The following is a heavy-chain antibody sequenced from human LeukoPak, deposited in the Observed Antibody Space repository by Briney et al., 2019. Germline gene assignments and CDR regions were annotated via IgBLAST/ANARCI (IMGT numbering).Heavy chain of an antibody. Sequence: GGSLRLSCAASGFTFSGYSMNWVRQAPGKGLEWVSSISSSSSYIYYADSVKGRFTISRDNAKNSLYLQMNSLGAEDTAVYYCAKRRGGLMVYAHGHFDYWGQGTLVTVSS. J-gene: IGHJ4*02. CDR3: AKRRGGLMVYAHGHFDY. D-gene: IGHD2-8*01. CDR1: GFTFSGYS. CDR2: ISSSSSYI. V-gene: IGHV3-21*01.